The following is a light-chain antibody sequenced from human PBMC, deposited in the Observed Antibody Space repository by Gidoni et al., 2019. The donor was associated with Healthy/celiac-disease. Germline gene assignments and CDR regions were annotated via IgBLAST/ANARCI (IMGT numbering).Light chain of an antibody. Sequence: SASVGDRVTITCRASQSISGWLAWYQQKPGKAPKLLIYKASSLESGVPSRFSGSGSGTEFTLTISSLQPDDFATYYCQQYNSYLYTFGQGTKLEIK. V-gene: IGKV1-5*03. CDR2: KAS. CDR3: QQYNSYLYT. CDR1: QSISGW. J-gene: IGKJ2*01.